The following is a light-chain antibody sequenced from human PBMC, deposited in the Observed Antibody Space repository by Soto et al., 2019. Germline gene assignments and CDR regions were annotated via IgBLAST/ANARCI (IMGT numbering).Light chain of an antibody. CDR2: EVT. CDR3: SSYTTNNTPV. Sequence: QSVLTQPASVSGSPGQSITISCTGTSSDVGGYNYVSWYQQYPGKAPKLMIYEVTHRPSGVSSRFSGSRSANTASLTISGLQADDEADYYCSSYTTNNTPVFGGGTKLTVL. J-gene: IGLJ2*01. V-gene: IGLV2-14*01. CDR1: SSDVGGYNY.